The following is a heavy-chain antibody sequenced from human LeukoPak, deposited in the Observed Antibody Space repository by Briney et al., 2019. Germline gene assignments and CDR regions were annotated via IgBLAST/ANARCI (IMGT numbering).Heavy chain of an antibody. CDR2: ISSSGTTM. D-gene: IGHD5-12*01. J-gene: IGHJ4*02. CDR3: AKDLVRGYSGYTSFDY. V-gene: IGHV3-11*01. CDR1: GFTFSDYY. Sequence: GGSLRLSCAASGFTFSDYYMSWIRQTPGKGLEWVSYISSSGTTMEYAKSVKGRFTISRDNAKDSLYLQMNSLRAEDTAVYYCAKDLVRGYSGYTSFDYWGQGTLVTVSS.